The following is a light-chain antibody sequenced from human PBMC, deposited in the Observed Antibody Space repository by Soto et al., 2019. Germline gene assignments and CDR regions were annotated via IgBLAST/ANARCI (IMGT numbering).Light chain of an antibody. CDR2: RNN. CDR1: SSNIGSNY. Sequence: QSVLTQPPSASGTPGQRVTISCSGSSSNIGSNYVYWYQQLLGTAPKLLIYRNNQRPSGVPDRFSGSKSGTSASLAISGLRSEDEADYYCAAWDDSLSRLFGTGTKVTVL. J-gene: IGLJ1*01. V-gene: IGLV1-47*01. CDR3: AAWDDSLSRL.